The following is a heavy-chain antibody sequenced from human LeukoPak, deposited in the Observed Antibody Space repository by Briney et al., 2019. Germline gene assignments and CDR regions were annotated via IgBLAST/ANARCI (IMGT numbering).Heavy chain of an antibody. J-gene: IGHJ6*03. V-gene: IGHV1-18*01. Sequence: EASVKVSCKASGYTFTNYGITWVRQAPGQGLEWMGWISTYYGNTKYAQKFQDRVTMTTNTSTSIAYMELRSLRSDDTAVYYCARDTYCSSTSCFPYYVDVWGTGTTVTVSS. CDR2: ISTYYGNT. CDR3: ARDTYCSSTSCFPYYVDV. CDR1: GYTFTNYG. D-gene: IGHD2-2*01.